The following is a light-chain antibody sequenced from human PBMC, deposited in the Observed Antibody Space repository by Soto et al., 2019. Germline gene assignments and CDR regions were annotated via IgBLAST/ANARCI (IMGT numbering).Light chain of an antibody. J-gene: IGKJ5*01. CDR3: QQYSNLPIT. Sequence: ESVLTQSPGTLSLSPGERGTLSCRASQSVSSSYLAWFQQKPGQAPRLLIYGASSRATGIPDRFSGSGSGTDFTLTISRLEPADFAVYYCQQYSNLPITFGHGTRLEIK. CDR2: GAS. V-gene: IGKV3-20*01. CDR1: QSVSSSY.